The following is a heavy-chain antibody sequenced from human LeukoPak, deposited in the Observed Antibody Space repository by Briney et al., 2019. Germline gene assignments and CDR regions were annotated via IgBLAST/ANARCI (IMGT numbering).Heavy chain of an antibody. CDR3: ARALRSKAAAGIGPVVGY. Sequence: GASVKVSCKASGYTFTSYGISWVRQAPGQGLEWMGWMNPNSGNTGYAQKFQGRVTMTRNTSISTAYMELSSLRSEDTAVYYCARALRSKAAAGIGPVVGYWGQGTLVTVSS. CDR1: GYTFTSYG. J-gene: IGHJ4*02. CDR2: MNPNSGNT. V-gene: IGHV1-8*02. D-gene: IGHD6-13*01.